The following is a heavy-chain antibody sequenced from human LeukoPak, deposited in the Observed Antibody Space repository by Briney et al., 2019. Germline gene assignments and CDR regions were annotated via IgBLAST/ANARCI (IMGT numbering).Heavy chain of an antibody. CDR2: IYYSGST. J-gene: IGHJ4*02. CDR1: GGSISSSSYY. V-gene: IGHV4-39*07. CDR3: ARAWLDWSGYPPSYFDY. D-gene: IGHD3-3*01. Sequence: SETLSLTCTVSGGSISSSSYYWGWIRQPPGKGLEWIGSIYYSGSTYYNPSLKSRVTISVDTSKNQFSLKLSSVTAADTAVYYCARAWLDWSGYPPSYFDYWGQGTLVTVSS.